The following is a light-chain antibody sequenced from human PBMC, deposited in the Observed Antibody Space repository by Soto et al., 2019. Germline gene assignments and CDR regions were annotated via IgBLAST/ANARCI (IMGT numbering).Light chain of an antibody. J-gene: IGKJ4*01. CDR2: GAS. V-gene: IGKV3-15*01. CDR3: QQYNNWTPPLT. Sequence: EILMTQSPATLSVSPGERATLSCRASQSVSSNLAWYQQKTGQAPRLLIYGASTRATGIPARFSGSGSGTEFTLTISSLQSEDFAVYYCQQYNNWTPPLTFGGGTKVEIK. CDR1: QSVSSN.